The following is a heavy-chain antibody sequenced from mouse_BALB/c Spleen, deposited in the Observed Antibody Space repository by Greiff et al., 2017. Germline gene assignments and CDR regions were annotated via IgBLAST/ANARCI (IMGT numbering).Heavy chain of an antibody. CDR1: GYSFTSYW. CDR2: IYPGNSDT. CDR3: TRGLITTVVGPPAY. V-gene: IGHV1-5*01. Sequence: VQLKESGTVLARPGASVKMSCKASGYSFTSYWMHWVKQRPGQGLEWIGAIYPGNSDTSYNQKFKGKAKLTAVTSASTAYMELSSLTNEDSAVYYCTRGLITTVVGPPAYWGQGTLVTVSA. D-gene: IGHD1-1*01. J-gene: IGHJ3*01.